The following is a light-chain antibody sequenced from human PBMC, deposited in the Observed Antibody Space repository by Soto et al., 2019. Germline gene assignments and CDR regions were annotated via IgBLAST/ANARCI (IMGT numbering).Light chain of an antibody. CDR2: AAS. Sequence: DIQLTQSPSSLSASVGDRVTLACQASQDIARSLSWFQQKPGKAPNLLIYAASNLEAGVPSRFSAGGSGTNFSLIISSLQPHDIATYYCQQYHTFPYTFGRGTKL. CDR1: QDIARS. J-gene: IGKJ2*01. V-gene: IGKV1-33*01. CDR3: QQYHTFPYT.